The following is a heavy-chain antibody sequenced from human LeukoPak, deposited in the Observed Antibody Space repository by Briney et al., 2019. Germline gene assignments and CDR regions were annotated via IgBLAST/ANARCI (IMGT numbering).Heavy chain of an antibody. CDR1: GFTFSSYA. D-gene: IGHD3-22*01. J-gene: IGHJ3*02. CDR2: ISGSGGST. CDR3: AKSWNYYDSSGDDALDI. Sequence: GGSLRLSCAASGFTFSSYAMSWVRQAPGKGLEWVSAISGSGGSTYYADSVKGRFTISRDNSKNTLYLQMNSLRAEDTAVYYCAKSWNYYDSSGDDALDIWGQGTMVTVSS. V-gene: IGHV3-23*01.